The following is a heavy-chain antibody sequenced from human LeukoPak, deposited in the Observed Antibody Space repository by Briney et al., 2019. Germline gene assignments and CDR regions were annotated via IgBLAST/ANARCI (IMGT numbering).Heavy chain of an antibody. J-gene: IGHJ4*02. CDR3: ARDADFWSGYYLRDY. V-gene: IGHV1-2*02. Sequence: VASVKVSCKASGYTFTGYYMHWVRQAPGQGLEWMGWINPNSGGTNYAQKFQGRVTMTRDTSNSTAYMELSRLRSDDTAVYYCARDADFWSGYYLRDYWGQGTLVTVSS. CDR1: GYTFTGYY. D-gene: IGHD3-3*01. CDR2: INPNSGGT.